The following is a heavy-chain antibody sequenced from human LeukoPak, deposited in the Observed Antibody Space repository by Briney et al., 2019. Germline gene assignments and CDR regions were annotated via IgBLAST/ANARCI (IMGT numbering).Heavy chain of an antibody. V-gene: IGHV3-7*01. Sequence: PGGSLRLSCAASGFTFSSYGMSWVRQAPGKGLEWVANINQDESDKSYVDSVKGRFTISRDNAKNSLYLQMNTLRAEDTAVYYCARDRTRILLWGQGTLVTVSS. CDR3: ARDRTRILL. J-gene: IGHJ1*01. D-gene: IGHD2-15*01. CDR1: GFTFSSYG. CDR2: INQDESDK.